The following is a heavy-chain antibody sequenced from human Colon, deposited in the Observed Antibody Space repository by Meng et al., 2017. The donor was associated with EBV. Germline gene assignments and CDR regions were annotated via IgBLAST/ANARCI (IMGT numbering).Heavy chain of an antibody. CDR1: GYTFPHHG. CDR2: ISCYNGDT. J-gene: IGHJ4*02. Sequence: RVQSGAQVKNPGSSVQVSCKASGYTFPHHGISWIRQAPGQGLEWMGWISCYNGDTNYAQNLQGRVTMTIDKSTSTAYMDLRSLRSDDTAVYYCARDGGKYDYGDLFDYWGQGTLVTVSS. V-gene: IGHV1-18*01. D-gene: IGHD4-17*01. CDR3: ARDGGKYDYGDLFDY.